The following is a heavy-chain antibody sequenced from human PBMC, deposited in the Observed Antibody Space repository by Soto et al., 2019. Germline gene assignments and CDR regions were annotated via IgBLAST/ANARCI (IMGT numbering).Heavy chain of an antibody. CDR2: ISGSGGST. Sequence: GGSLRLSCAASGFTFSSYAMSWVRQAPGKGLEWVSAISGSGGSTYYADSVKGRFTISRDNSKNTLHLQMNSLRAEDTAVYYCAKDKVGNYVQFDYWGQGTLVTVSS. D-gene: IGHD1-7*01. CDR3: AKDKVGNYVQFDY. V-gene: IGHV3-23*01. J-gene: IGHJ4*02. CDR1: GFTFSSYA.